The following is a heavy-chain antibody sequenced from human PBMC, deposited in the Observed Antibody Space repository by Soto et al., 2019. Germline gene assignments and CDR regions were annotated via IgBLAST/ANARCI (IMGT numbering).Heavy chain of an antibody. CDR2: IKPGGSEK. CDR3: ARNPWGVAGTDY. V-gene: IGHV3-7*01. D-gene: IGHD6-19*01. J-gene: IGHJ4*02. Sequence: VGSLRLSCAASGFTFSSFWMSWVRQAPGKGLEWVANIKPGGSEKYYVDSVKGRFTISRDDAKNSLFLQMNSLRAEDTAVYYCARNPWGVAGTDYWGQGTLVTVSS. CDR1: GFTFSSFW.